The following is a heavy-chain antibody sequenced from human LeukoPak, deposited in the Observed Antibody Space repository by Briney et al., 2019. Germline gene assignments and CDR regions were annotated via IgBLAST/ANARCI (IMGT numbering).Heavy chain of an antibody. J-gene: IGHJ4*02. CDR1: GFTFSLYA. CDR2: ISTNGGSR. CDR3: VKELSSGSYDY. Sequence: SGGSLRLSCSASGFTFSLYAIHWVRQAPGKGLEYVSAISTNGGSRYYADSVRGRFTISRDNSKNTLYLQMSSLRAEDTAVYYCVKELSSGSYDYWGRGTLVTVSS. D-gene: IGHD1-26*01. V-gene: IGHV3-64D*09.